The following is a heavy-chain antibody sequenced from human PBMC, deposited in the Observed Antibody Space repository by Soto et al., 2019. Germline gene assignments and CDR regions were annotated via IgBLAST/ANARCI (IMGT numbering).Heavy chain of an antibody. J-gene: IGHJ6*02. D-gene: IGHD6-13*01. CDR2: IYYSGST. CDR3: ASGMAAGDYYYYYGMDV. Sequence: SETLSLTCTVSGGSISSYYWSWIRQPPGKGLEWIGYIYYSGSTNYNPSLKSRVTISVDTSKNQFSLKLSSVTAADTAVYYCASGMAAGDYYYYYGMDVWGQGTTVTVSS. CDR1: GGSISSYY. V-gene: IGHV4-59*01.